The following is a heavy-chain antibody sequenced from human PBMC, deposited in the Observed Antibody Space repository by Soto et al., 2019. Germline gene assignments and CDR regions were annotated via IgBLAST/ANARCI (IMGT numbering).Heavy chain of an antibody. CDR2: IWYDGRNK. Sequence: QVQLVESGGGVVQPGRSLRLSCAASGFTFSSYGMHWVRQAPGKGLEWVAVIWYDGRNKYYADSVKGRFTISRDNSKNTLYLQMNSLRAEDTAVYYCAREMRYGGNSLSDYWGQGTLVTVSS. CDR3: AREMRYGGNSLSDY. J-gene: IGHJ4*02. V-gene: IGHV3-33*01. D-gene: IGHD4-17*01. CDR1: GFTFSSYG.